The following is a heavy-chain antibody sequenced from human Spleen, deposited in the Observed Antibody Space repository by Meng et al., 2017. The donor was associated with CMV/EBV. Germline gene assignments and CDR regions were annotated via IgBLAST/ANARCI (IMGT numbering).Heavy chain of an antibody. CDR2: ITTSSSFI. J-gene: IGHJ4*02. D-gene: IGHD2-21*01. Sequence: SWEALGFTFSTYTMHWVRQAPGKGREWVSSITTSSSFIYYADSLKGRFTISRDNAQNSLFLQMNSLRADDTALYFCARDHFGDGYDSWGQGTLVTVSS. CDR3: ARDHFGDGYDS. V-gene: IGHV3-21*01. CDR1: GFTFSTYT.